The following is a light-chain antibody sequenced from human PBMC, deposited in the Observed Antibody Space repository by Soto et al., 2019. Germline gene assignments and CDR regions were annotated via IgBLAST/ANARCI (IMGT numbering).Light chain of an antibody. CDR3: SSYTTSSSYV. CDR2: DVS. CDR1: SSDVGAYNY. J-gene: IGLJ1*01. V-gene: IGLV2-14*01. Sequence: QSALTQPASVSGSPGQWITISCTGTSSDVGAYNYVSWYQQHPGKAPKLMIYDVSNRPSGVSNRFSGSKSANTATLTISGLQAEDVAEYYCSSYTTSSSYVFGTGTKLTVL.